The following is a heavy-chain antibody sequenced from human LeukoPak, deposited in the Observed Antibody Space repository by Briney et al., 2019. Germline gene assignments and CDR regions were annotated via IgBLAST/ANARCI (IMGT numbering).Heavy chain of an antibody. Sequence: ASVKVSCKASGYTFTSYAMHWVRHAPGQRLEWMGWINAGNGNTKYSQKFQGRVTITRDTSASTAYMELSSLRSEDTAVYYCARVYDSSGVPWFDPWGQGTLVTVSS. D-gene: IGHD3-22*01. J-gene: IGHJ5*02. V-gene: IGHV1-3*01. CDR2: INAGNGNT. CDR1: GYTFTSYA. CDR3: ARVYDSSGVPWFDP.